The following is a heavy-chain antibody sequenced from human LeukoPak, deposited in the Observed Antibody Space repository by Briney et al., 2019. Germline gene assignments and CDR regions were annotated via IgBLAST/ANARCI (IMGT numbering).Heavy chain of an antibody. V-gene: IGHV3-66*01. J-gene: IGHJ3*02. Sequence: GGSLRLSCAASGFSFSSYGMHWVRQAPGKGLEWVSIIYSDGTTYYEDSVKGRFTISRDNSENTLYLQMYSLRGEDTATYYCARDRIYGGNSGALDIWGQGTLVTVSS. CDR1: GFSFSSYG. D-gene: IGHD4-23*01. CDR3: ARDRIYGGNSGALDI. CDR2: IYSDGTT.